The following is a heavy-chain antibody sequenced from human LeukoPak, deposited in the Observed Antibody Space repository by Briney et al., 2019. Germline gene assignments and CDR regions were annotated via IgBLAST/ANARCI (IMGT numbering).Heavy chain of an antibody. J-gene: IGHJ4*02. V-gene: IGHV1-2*02. CDR2: IKPDSGGA. CDR3: ARGVDYFGSGLFDY. Sequence: ASVKVSCKASGYSFTGYYMHWVRHAPGQGLGWMGWIKPDSGGANYVKKFQGKVTMTRDTSLSTAYMELTGLTSDDTAVYFCARGVDYFGSGLFDYWGQGTLVTVSS. CDR1: GYSFTGYY. D-gene: IGHD3-10*01.